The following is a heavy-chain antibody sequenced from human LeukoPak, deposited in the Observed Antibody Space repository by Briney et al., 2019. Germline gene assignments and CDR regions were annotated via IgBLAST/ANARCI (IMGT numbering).Heavy chain of an antibody. CDR2: ISSSSSYI. Sequence: GGSLRLSCAASGFTFSNFAMSWVRQAPGKGLEWVSSISSSSSYIYYADSVKGRFTISRDNAKNSLYLQMNSLRAEDTAVYYCARDGYSGYDYRYYFDYWGQGTLVTVSS. V-gene: IGHV3-21*03. J-gene: IGHJ4*02. CDR3: ARDGYSGYDYRYYFDY. D-gene: IGHD5-12*01. CDR1: GFTFSNFA.